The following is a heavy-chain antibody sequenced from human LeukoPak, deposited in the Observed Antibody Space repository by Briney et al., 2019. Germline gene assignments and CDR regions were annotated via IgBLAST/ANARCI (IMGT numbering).Heavy chain of an antibody. CDR2: IYYSGST. CDR3: ARTRYDYVWGSYMDV. J-gene: IGHJ6*04. CDR1: GGSISSYY. Sequence: SETLSLTCTVSGGSISSYYWSWIRQPPGKGLEWIGYIYYSGSTNYNPSLKSRVTISVDTSKNQFSLKLSSVTAADTAVYYCARTRYDYVWGSYMDVWGKGTTVTVSS. D-gene: IGHD3-16*01. V-gene: IGHV4-59*12.